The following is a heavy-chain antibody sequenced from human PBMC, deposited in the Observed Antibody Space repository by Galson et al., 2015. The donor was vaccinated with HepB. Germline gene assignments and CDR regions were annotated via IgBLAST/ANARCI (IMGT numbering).Heavy chain of an antibody. D-gene: IGHD3-10*01. CDR2: INSDGSST. Sequence: SLRLSCAASGFTFSSYWMHWVRHAPGKGLVWVSRINSDGSSTSYADSVKGRFTISRDNAKNTLYLQMNSLRAEDTAVYYCARDRGLGYYYYGMDVWGQGTTVTVSS. CDR1: GFTFSSYW. J-gene: IGHJ6*02. V-gene: IGHV3-74*01. CDR3: ARDRGLGYYYYGMDV.